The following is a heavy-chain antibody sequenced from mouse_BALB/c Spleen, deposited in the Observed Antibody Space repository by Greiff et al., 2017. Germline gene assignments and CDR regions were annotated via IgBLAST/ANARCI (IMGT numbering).Heavy chain of an antibody. V-gene: IGHV1S137*01. CDR3: ARWGGGYFDY. CDR2: ISTYYGDA. Sequence: VKLMESGAELVRPGVSVKISCKGSGYTFTDYAMHWVKQSHAKSLEWIGVISTYYGDASYNQKFKGKATMTVDKSSSTAYMELARLTSEDSAIYYCARWGGGYFDYWGQGTTLTVSS. J-gene: IGHJ2*01. CDR1: GYTFTDYA.